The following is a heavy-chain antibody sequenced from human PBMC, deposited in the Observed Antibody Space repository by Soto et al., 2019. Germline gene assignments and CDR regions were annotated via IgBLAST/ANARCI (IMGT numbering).Heavy chain of an antibody. CDR3: AKGLATFYYYGMDV. CDR2: ISGSGGST. CDR1: RFTFSSYA. V-gene: IGHV3-23*01. Sequence: EVQLLESGGGLVQPGGSLRLSCAASRFTFSSYAMTWVRQAPGKGLDWVSAISGSGGSTYYAASVKGRFTISRDNSKNTLYLQMNSLRAEDTAVYYCAKGLATFYYYGMDVWGQGITVTVSS. D-gene: IGHD3-9*01. J-gene: IGHJ6*02.